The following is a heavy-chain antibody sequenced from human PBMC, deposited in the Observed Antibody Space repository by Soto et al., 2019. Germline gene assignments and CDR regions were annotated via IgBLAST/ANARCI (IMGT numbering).Heavy chain of an antibody. Sequence: GWSLRLSCAASGFPFTGYAMSWVRQAPGKGLEWVSAISGHGDATFYADSVKGRFTISRDNSKNTLYLHMNSLRAEDTALYYCANYSVSMVPGRIIIPNYCGQGNLVTVSP. D-gene: IGHD3-10*01. J-gene: IGHJ4*02. CDR3: ANYSVSMVPGRIIIPNY. V-gene: IGHV3-23*01. CDR2: ISGHGDAT. CDR1: GFPFTGYA.